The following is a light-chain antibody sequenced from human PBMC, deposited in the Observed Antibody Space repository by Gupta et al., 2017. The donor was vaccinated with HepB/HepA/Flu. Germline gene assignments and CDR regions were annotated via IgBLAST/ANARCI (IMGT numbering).Light chain of an antibody. CDR2: NTD. CDR1: TGAVTGGHF. CDR3: LLYYDTFRV. V-gene: IGLV7-43*01. J-gene: IGLJ3*02. Sequence: QTVVTQEPSLTVSPGGTVTLTCASSTGAVTGGHFPDWVQQKPGQAPRALIYNTDKRHSWTPARFSGSLLGGKAALTLSDVEPEDEAEYFCLLYYDTFRVFGGGTKLTVL.